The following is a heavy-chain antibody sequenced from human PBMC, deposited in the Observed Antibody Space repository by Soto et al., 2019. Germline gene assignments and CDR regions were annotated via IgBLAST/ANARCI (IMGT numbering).Heavy chain of an antibody. Sequence: ASVKVSCKASGYTFTSYGISWVRQAPGQGLEWMGWISAYNGNTNYAQKLQGRVTMTTDTSTSTAYMELRSLRSDDTAVYYCARGPYVWGSYRPRHFDYWDQGTLVTVS. D-gene: IGHD3-16*02. CDR2: ISAYNGNT. CDR1: GYTFTSYG. J-gene: IGHJ4*02. CDR3: ARGPYVWGSYRPRHFDY. V-gene: IGHV1-18*01.